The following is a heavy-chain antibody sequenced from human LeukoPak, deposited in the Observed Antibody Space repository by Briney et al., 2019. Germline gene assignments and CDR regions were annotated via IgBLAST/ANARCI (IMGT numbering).Heavy chain of an antibody. V-gene: IGHV1-69*13. CDR2: IIPIFGTA. CDR3: ALNYDSSGYYSDY. CDR1: GGTFSSYA. Sequence: ASVKVSCKASGGTFSSYAISWVRPAPGQGLEWMGGIIPIFGTANYAQKFQGRVTITADESTSTAYMELSSLRSEDTAVYYCALNYDSSGYYSDYWGQGTVVIVSS. D-gene: IGHD3-22*01. J-gene: IGHJ4*02.